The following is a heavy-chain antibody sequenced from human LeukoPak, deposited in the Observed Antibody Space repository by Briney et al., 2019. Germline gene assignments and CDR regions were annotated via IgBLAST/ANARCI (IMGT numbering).Heavy chain of an antibody. Sequence: SETLSLTCTVSGGSISSGSYYWSWIRQPAGKGLEWIGRIYSSGNTNYNPSLKSRVTISVDTSKNQFSLKLSSVIAADTAVYYCVRQRYLYGYCESWGPGTLVTVSS. D-gene: IGHD2-21*01. CDR3: VRQRYLYGYCES. J-gene: IGHJ5*02. V-gene: IGHV4-61*02. CDR1: GGSISSGSYY. CDR2: IYSSGNT.